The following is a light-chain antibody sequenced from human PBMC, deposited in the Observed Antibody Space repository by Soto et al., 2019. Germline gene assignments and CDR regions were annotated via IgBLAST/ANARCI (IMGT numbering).Light chain of an antibody. J-gene: IGKJ3*01. Sequence: DIQMTQSPSSLSASVVDRVTITWRASQSIGIYLNWYQQEPGKAPKXXIYAASTLHSGVPLRFSGSGSGTDFTLSIGSLQPEDFATDFCQQSYTTPFTFGPGTQVDIK. CDR3: QQSYTTPFT. V-gene: IGKV1-39*01. CDR2: AAS. CDR1: QSIGIY.